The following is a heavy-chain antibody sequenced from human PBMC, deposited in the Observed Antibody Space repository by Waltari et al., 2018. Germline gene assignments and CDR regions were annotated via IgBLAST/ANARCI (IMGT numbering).Heavy chain of an antibody. D-gene: IGHD6-25*01. J-gene: IGHJ4*02. CDR1: GGSISSSSYY. CDR3: ARHGAATPTDY. V-gene: IGHV4-39*01. Sequence: QLQLQESGPGLVKPSETLSLTCTVSGGSISSSSYYWGWIRQPPGKGLEWIGSIYYSGSTYYNPSLKRRVTISVDTSKNQFSLKLSSVTAADTAVYYCARHGAATPTDYWGQGTLVTVSS. CDR2: IYYSGST.